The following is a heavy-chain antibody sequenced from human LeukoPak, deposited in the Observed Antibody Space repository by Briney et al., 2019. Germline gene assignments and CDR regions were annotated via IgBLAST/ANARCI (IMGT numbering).Heavy chain of an antibody. CDR2: IYHSRST. D-gene: IGHD2-15*01. Sequence: PSETLSLTCTVSGYSISSGYYWGWIRQPPGKGLEWIGNIYHSRSTYYSPSLKSRVTMSVDTSKNQFSLKLSSVTAADTAVYYCARIGGWSPFDYWGQGTLVTVSS. CDR3: ARIGGWSPFDY. V-gene: IGHV4-38-2*02. J-gene: IGHJ4*02. CDR1: GYSISSGYY.